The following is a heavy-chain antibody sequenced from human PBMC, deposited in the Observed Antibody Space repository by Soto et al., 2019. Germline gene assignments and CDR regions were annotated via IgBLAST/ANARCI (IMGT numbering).Heavy chain of an antibody. Sequence: EVLLVESGGGLVKPGGSLKLSCAASGFDFNSHTMSWVRQAPGKGLEWVSTISSKSAYIYYADSLKGRFTVSRDNAETSLYLHMTSLTVDDTAVYYSAKVGRYFPESTESDWGQGTLVTVPS. V-gene: IGHV3-21*01. CDR1: GFDFNSHT. CDR2: ISSKSAYI. CDR3: AKVGRYFPESTESD. J-gene: IGHJ4*02. D-gene: IGHD2-2*01.